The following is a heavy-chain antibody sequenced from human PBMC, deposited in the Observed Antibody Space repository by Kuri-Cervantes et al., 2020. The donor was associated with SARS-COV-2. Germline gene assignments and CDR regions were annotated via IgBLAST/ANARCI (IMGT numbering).Heavy chain of an antibody. CDR3: ARVPLAYCGGDCFDY. CDR1: GFIFSDYY. CDR2: IGPSGTTK. J-gene: IGHJ4*02. V-gene: IGHV3-11*01. D-gene: IGHD2-21*01. Sequence: GGSLRLSCTASGFIFSDYYMTWIRQAPGKGLEWVSNIGPSGTTKYYADAVKGRFTISRDNAKNTLYLQMNSLRAEDTAVYYCARVPLAYCGGDCFDYWGQGTLVTVSS.